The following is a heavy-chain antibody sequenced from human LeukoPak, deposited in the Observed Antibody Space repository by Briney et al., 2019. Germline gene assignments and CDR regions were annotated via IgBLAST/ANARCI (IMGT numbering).Heavy chain of an antibody. CDR1: GFTVITND. CDR3: ARGVEPLAANTLAY. D-gene: IGHD1-14*01. V-gene: IGHV3-53*01. Sequence: GGSLRLSCAASGFTVITNDMTWVHQAPGKGLEWVSVLYSDGNTKYADSVQGRYTISRDNSKNTLYLEMNSLSPDDTAVYYCARGVEPLAANTLAYWGQGTLVTVSS. J-gene: IGHJ4*02. CDR2: LYSDGNT.